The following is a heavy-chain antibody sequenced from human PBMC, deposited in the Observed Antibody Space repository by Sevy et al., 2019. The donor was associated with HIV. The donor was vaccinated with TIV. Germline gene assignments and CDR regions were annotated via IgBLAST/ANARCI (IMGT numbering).Heavy chain of an antibody. J-gene: IGHJ3*02. CDR1: GFTFSSHS. CDR2: ISSSSSYI. V-gene: IGHV3-21*01. CDR3: AGLEYVITSGGFDI. D-gene: IGHD6-6*01. Sequence: GGSLRLSCAASGFTFSSHSMNWVRQAPGKGLEWVSSISSSSSYIYYADAVKGRFTISRDNAKISLYLQMNSLGAEDMAVYYCAGLEYVITSGGFDIWGQGTMVTVSS.